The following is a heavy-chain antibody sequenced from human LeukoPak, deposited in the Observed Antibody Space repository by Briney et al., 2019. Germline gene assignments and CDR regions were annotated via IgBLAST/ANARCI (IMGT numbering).Heavy chain of an antibody. CDR3: AKEGAAAIPFDS. CDR1: GASISSHY. V-gene: IGHV4-4*07. Sequence: SETLSLTCNVSGASISSHYWSWIRQPAGRGLEWIGRIYSRGSTDYKPSLKSRVFMSADTSKNQVSLKMTSATAADTAIYYCAKEGAAAIPFDSWCQGTLVTVSS. J-gene: IGHJ4*02. D-gene: IGHD2-2*01. CDR2: IYSRGST.